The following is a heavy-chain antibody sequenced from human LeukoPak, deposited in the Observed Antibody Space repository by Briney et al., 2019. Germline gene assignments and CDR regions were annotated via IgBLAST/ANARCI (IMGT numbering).Heavy chain of an antibody. CDR1: GFTFSSYA. Sequence: GGSLRLSCAASGFTFSSYAMNWVRQAPGKGLEWVSHISSSGSTIWYADSVKGRFTISRDNAKNSLYLQMNSLRAEDTAVYYCARVELAPYYYYMDVWGKGTTVTVSS. D-gene: IGHD1-7*01. V-gene: IGHV3-48*03. J-gene: IGHJ6*03. CDR3: ARVELAPYYYYMDV. CDR2: ISSSGSTI.